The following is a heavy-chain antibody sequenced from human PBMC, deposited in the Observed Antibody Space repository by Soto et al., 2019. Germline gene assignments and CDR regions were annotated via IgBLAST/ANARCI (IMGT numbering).Heavy chain of an antibody. D-gene: IGHD6-19*01. V-gene: IGHV3-33*01. CDR1: GFTFSSYG. CDR2: IWYDGSNK. CDR3: ARDESADSSGPYWY. J-gene: IGHJ4*02. Sequence: QVQLVESGGGVVQPGRSLRLSCAASGFTFSSYGMHWVRQAPGKGLEWMAVIWYDGSNKYYADSVKGRFTISRDNSKNTLYLQMNSLRAEDTAVYYCARDESADSSGPYWYWGQGTLVTVSS.